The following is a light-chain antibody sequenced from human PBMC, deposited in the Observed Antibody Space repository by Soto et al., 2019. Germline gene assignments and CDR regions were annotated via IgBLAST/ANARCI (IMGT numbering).Light chain of an antibody. Sequence: QSALTQPASVSGSPGQSITISCSGTSSDVGAYNYVSWYQHHPGKAPKLMIYEVSNRPSGVSNRFSGSKSGNTASLTISGLQPEDEGDYYCTSCTSSNSPHVVFGGGTKLTVL. CDR3: TSCTSSNSPHVV. CDR2: EVS. CDR1: SSDVGAYNY. V-gene: IGLV2-14*01. J-gene: IGLJ2*01.